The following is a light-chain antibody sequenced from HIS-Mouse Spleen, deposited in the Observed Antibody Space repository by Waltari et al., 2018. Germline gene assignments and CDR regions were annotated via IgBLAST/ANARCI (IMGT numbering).Light chain of an antibody. CDR3: QQYYSTPFT. V-gene: IGKV4-1*01. CDR2: WAS. J-gene: IGKJ3*01. CDR1: QSVLYSSNNKNY. Sequence: DIVMTQSPDSLAVSLGERATINCKSSQSVLYSSNNKNYLAWYQQKPGQPPNLLIYWASPRESWVPDRFSGSGSGTDFTLSISSLQAEDVAVYYCQQYYSTPFTFGPGTKVDIK.